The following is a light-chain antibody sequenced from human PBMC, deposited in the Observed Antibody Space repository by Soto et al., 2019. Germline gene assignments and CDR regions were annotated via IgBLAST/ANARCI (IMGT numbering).Light chain of an antibody. Sequence: EIVLTQSPGTLSLSPGERVTLSCRASQSVTSSNLAWYQQKPGQAPSLLISGASTRATGIPARFIGSGSETDFTLTIRRLEPEDFAVYYCQQYDTSPLTFGGGTKVEI. CDR2: GAS. CDR1: QSVTSSN. V-gene: IGKV3-20*01. CDR3: QQYDTSPLT. J-gene: IGKJ4*01.